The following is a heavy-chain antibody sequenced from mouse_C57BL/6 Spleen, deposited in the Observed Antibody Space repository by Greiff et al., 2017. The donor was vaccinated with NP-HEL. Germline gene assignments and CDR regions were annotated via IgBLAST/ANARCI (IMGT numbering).Heavy chain of an antibody. CDR2: IDPENGDT. D-gene: IGHD3-3*01. CDR3: TTGLLAGSYAMDY. Sequence: EVQLQQSGAELVRPGASVKLSCTASGFNIKDDYMHWVKQRPEQGLEWIGWIDPENGDTEYASKFQGKATITADTSSNTAYLQLSSLTSEDTAVYYCTTGLLAGSYAMDYWGQGTSVTVSS. CDR1: GFNIKDDY. V-gene: IGHV14-4*01. J-gene: IGHJ4*01.